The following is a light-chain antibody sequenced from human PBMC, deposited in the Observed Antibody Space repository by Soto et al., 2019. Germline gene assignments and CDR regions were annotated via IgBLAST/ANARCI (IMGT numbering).Light chain of an antibody. CDR2: DAS. CDR3: QHYQTLPLT. J-gene: IGKJ4*01. Sequence: DIQMTQSPSSLSASVGDRVTITCQASQDITNYLNWYQQKPGRAPRLLIYDASNLETGVPSRFNGSGYGTDFTFTITSLQPGDIATYYCQHYQTLPLTFGGGTKVDIK. CDR1: QDITNY. V-gene: IGKV1-33*01.